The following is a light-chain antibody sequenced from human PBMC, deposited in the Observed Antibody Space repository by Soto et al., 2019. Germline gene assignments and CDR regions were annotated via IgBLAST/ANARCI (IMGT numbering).Light chain of an antibody. Sequence: QSALNQPASVSGSPGQSITISCTGTSSDVGGYNYVSWYQHHPGKAPKLMIYDVSNRPSGVSTRFSGSKSGNTASLTISGLQAEGEADYYCSSYTSSNTPFYVFGTGTKVTVL. V-gene: IGLV2-14*03. CDR1: SSDVGGYNY. CDR3: SSYTSSNTPFYV. J-gene: IGLJ1*01. CDR2: DVS.